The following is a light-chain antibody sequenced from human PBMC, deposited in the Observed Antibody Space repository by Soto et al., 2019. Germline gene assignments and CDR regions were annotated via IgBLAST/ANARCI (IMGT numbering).Light chain of an antibody. Sequence: DIVLTQSPLSLPVTPGEPASISCRSSQSLLHSNGNIYLDWYLQKPGQYPQLLIYLGSIRASGVPDRFSGSGSGTALTLKITRVEAEDVGVYYCMQAIQAPRTFGLGTKVEIK. V-gene: IGKV2-28*01. CDR2: LGS. CDR1: QSLLHSNGNIY. J-gene: IGKJ1*01. CDR3: MQAIQAPRT.